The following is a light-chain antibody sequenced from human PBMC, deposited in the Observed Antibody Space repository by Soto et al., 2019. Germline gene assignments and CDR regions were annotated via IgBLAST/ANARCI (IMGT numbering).Light chain of an antibody. CDR3: QQYERTPPS. CDR2: WAS. Sequence: DIVMTQSPDSLAVSLGERATINCKSSQSVLYSSNNKNYLAWYQQRPGQPPKLLIYWASTRESGVPDRFSGSGAGTEFTPTITNLQAEGGGSYYWQQYERTPPSFGQGTKLEIK. V-gene: IGKV4-1*01. CDR1: QSVLYSSNNKNY. J-gene: IGKJ2*01.